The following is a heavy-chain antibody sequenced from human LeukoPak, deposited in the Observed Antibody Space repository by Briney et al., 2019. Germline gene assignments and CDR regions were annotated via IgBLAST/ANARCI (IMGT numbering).Heavy chain of an antibody. CDR2: ISWNSGSI. V-gene: IGHV3-9*01. Sequence: PGGSLRPSCAASGFTFDDYAMHWVRQAPGKGLEWVSGISWNSGSIGYADSVKGRFTISRDNAKNSLYLQMNSLRAEDTALYYCAKDMEATISGGAFDIWGQGTMVTVSS. D-gene: IGHD5-12*01. CDR3: AKDMEATISGGAFDI. CDR1: GFTFDDYA. J-gene: IGHJ3*02.